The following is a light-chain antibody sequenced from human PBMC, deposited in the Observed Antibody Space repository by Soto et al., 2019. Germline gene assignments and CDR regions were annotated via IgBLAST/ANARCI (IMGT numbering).Light chain of an antibody. CDR1: QSLRSS. V-gene: IGKV3-15*01. CDR2: DAS. CDR3: QQYNNWPQT. J-gene: IGKJ1*01. Sequence: ETMMTQSPDTLSVSLGERATLSCRASQSLRSSLAWYQQKPGQAPRLLIYDASTRATGIPARFSGSGSGTDFTLTISGLQSEDLAVYYCQQYNNWPQTFGQGTKVDIK.